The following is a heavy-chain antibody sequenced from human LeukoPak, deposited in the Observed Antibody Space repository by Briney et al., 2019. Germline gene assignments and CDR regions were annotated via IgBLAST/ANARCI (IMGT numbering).Heavy chain of an antibody. CDR3: ARGSITMVRGVRSDAFDI. V-gene: IGHV1-18*01. D-gene: IGHD3-10*01. Sequence: ASVKVSCKASGYTFTSYGISWVRQAPGQGLEWMGWISAYNGNTNYAQKLQGRVTMTTDTSTSTAYMELRSLRSDDTAVYYCARGSITMVRGVRSDAFDIWGQGTMVTVSS. J-gene: IGHJ3*02. CDR1: GYTFTSYG. CDR2: ISAYNGNT.